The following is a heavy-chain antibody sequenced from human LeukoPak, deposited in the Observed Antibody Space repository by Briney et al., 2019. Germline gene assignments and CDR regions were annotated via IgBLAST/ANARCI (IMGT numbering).Heavy chain of an antibody. J-gene: IGHJ4*02. Sequence: GSVKVSCKASGYTFTGYYMHWVRQAPGQGLEWMGWINPNSGGTNYAQKFQGRVTMTRDTSISTAYMELSRLRSDDTAVYYCARDSYSGSYSYFDYWGQGTLVTVSS. CDR3: ARDSYSGSYSYFDY. CDR1: GYTFTGYY. V-gene: IGHV1-2*02. CDR2: INPNSGGT. D-gene: IGHD1-26*01.